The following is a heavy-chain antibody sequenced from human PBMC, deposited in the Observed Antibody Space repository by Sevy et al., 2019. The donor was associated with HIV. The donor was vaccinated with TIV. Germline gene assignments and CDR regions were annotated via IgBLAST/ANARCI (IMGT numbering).Heavy chain of an antibody. CDR1: GGTFSSYA. J-gene: IGHJ6*02. Sequence: ASVKVSCKASGGTFSSYAISWVRQAPGQGLEWMGGIIPIFGTANYAQKFQGRVTITGDESMSTAYMELSSLSSEDTAVYYCARVSGSGSYYPRYYGMDVWGQGTTVTVSS. V-gene: IGHV1-69*13. D-gene: IGHD3-10*01. CDR3: ARVSGSGSYYPRYYGMDV. CDR2: IIPIFGTA.